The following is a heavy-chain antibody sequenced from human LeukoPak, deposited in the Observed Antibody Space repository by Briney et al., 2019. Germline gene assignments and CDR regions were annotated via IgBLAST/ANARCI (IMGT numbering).Heavy chain of an antibody. V-gene: IGHV1-2*06. CDR1: GYTFTNFY. J-gene: IGHJ4*02. Sequence: ASVKVSCKASGYTFTNFYIHWVRQAPGQGLEWMGRINPDTGGTNFAQKFQDRVTLTRDTSISTAFLELSSLTSDDAAVYYCVTSFDYSDFYWGQGTLVIVS. CDR2: INPDTGGT. D-gene: IGHD4-11*01. CDR3: VTSFDYSDFY.